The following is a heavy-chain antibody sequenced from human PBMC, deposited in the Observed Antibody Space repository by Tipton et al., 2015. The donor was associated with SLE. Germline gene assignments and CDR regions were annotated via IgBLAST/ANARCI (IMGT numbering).Heavy chain of an antibody. CDR1: GFTFSNYA. V-gene: IGHV3-21*03. J-gene: IGHJ4*02. CDR2: ITSSGAYI. CDR3: SRGLDY. Sequence: GSLRLSCAASGFTFSNYAMHWVRQAPGKGLEWVSSITSSGAYIFYADSLRGRFTISRDNAKNSLYLQMISLRAEDTAVYYCSRGLDYWGQGTQVTVSS.